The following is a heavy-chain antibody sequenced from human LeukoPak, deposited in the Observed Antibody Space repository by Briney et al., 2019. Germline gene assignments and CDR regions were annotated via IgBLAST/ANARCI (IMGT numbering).Heavy chain of an antibody. CDR1: GYTLTELS. D-gene: IGHD2-2*01. J-gene: IGHJ6*02. V-gene: IGHV1-24*01. CDR2: FDPEDGET. CDR3: ATDPGEIVPAAKGPRGDYCYGMDV. Sequence: ASVKLSCKVSGYTLTELSMHWVRQAPGKGLEWMGGFDPEDGETIYAQKFQDRVTMTEDTSTHTAYMELNSQISDDTAVYYCATDPGEIVPAAKGPRGDYCYGMDVWGQGTTVTVSS.